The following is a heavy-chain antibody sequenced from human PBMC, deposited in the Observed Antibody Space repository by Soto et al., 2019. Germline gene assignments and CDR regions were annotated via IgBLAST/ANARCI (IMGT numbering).Heavy chain of an antibody. Sequence: EVQLVESGGGLVKPGGSLRLSCAASGFTFSSYSMNWVRQAPGKGLEWVSSISSSSSYIYYADSVKGRFTISRDNAKNSLYLQMNSLRAEDTAVYYCARENSRAAAASTDWGQGTLVTVSS. D-gene: IGHD6-13*01. CDR3: ARENSRAAAASTD. J-gene: IGHJ4*02. CDR1: GFTFSSYS. CDR2: ISSSSSYI. V-gene: IGHV3-21*01.